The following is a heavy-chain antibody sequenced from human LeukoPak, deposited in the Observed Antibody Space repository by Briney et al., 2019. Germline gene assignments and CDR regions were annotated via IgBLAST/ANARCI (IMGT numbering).Heavy chain of an antibody. V-gene: IGHV4-4*07. CDR2: IYTSGST. CDR3: AIVGIAVAGSGFDI. Sequence: PSETLSLTCTVSDGSISSYYWSWIRQPAGKGLEWIGRIYTSGSTNYNPSLKSRVTLSVDTSKNQFSLKLSSVTAADTAVYYCAIVGIAVAGSGFDIWGQGTMVTVSS. J-gene: IGHJ3*02. D-gene: IGHD6-19*01. CDR1: DGSISSYY.